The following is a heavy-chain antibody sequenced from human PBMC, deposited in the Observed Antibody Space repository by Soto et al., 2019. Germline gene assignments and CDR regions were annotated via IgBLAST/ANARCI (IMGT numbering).Heavy chain of an antibody. CDR2: IDAGNGNT. CDR1: GYTVIRNS. CDR3: ARRSYGPEI. D-gene: IGHD3-10*01. J-gene: IGHJ4*02. Sequence: QVQLVQSGTEVKEPRASVKVSCKASGYTVIRNSMHWVRQAPGQRLEWMGWIDAGNGNTKYSPKFQVRVTLTRDTSASPAYMDLSSLSSEDTAVYYCARRSYGPEIWGQGTLVTVST. V-gene: IGHV1-3*01.